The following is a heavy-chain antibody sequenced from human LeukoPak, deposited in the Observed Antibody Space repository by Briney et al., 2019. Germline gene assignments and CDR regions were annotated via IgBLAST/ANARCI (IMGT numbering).Heavy chain of an antibody. Sequence: SETLSLTCTASGGSINSYYWSWIRQPPGKGLEWIGYIYYSGSTNNNPSLKSRVTISVDTSKNQFSLQLSSVTTADTAVYYCARHYFDSSGYYYVDYWGQGTLVTVSS. CDR3: ARHYFDSSGYYYVDY. CDR2: IYYSGST. D-gene: IGHD3-22*01. CDR1: GGSINSYY. J-gene: IGHJ4*02. V-gene: IGHV4-59*08.